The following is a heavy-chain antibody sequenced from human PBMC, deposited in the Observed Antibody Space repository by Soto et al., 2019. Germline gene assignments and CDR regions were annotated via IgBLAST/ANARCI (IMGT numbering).Heavy chain of an antibody. Sequence: ASVKVSCKASGYTFTSYGISWVRQAPGQGLEWMGWISAYNGNTNYAQKLQGRVTMTTDTSTSTAYMELSSLRSDDTAVYHCARVRGGGSEYFFDYWGQGTLVTVSS. D-gene: IGHD2-15*01. CDR3: ARVRGGGSEYFFDY. CDR1: GYTFTSYG. CDR2: ISAYNGNT. J-gene: IGHJ4*02. V-gene: IGHV1-18*04.